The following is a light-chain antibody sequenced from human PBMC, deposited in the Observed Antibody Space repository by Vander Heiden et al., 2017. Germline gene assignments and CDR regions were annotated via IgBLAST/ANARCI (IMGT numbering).Light chain of an antibody. CDR1: QGITNS. V-gene: IGKV1-16*02. J-gene: IGKJ2*01. Sequence: DIQMTQSPSSLSASVGDRVTITCRARQGITNSLAWFQQKPGKAPNSLIYAASTLQSGVPSKFSGSGSGTDFTLTISSLQPEDFATYYCQQYNSYPPTFGQGTKLEIK. CDR3: QQYNSYPPT. CDR2: AAS.